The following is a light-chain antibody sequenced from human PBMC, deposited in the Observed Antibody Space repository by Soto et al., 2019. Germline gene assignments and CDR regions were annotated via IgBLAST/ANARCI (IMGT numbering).Light chain of an antibody. J-gene: IGKJ3*01. Sequence: EIVLTQSPATLSLSPGERATLSCRASQSVSSYLAWYQQKPCQAPRLLIYDASNRATGIPARFSGSGSGTDFTPTISSLEPEDFAVYYCQQRSNWPLFTFGPGTKLDI. CDR1: QSVSSY. CDR2: DAS. V-gene: IGKV3-11*01. CDR3: QQRSNWPLFT.